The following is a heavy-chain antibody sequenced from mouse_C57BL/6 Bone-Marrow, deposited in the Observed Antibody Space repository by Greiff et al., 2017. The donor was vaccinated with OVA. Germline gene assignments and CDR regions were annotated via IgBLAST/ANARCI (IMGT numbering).Heavy chain of an antibody. Sequence: VQGVESGAELVKPGASVKISCKASGYAFSSYWMNWVKQRPGKGLEWIGQIYPGDGDTNYNGKFKGKATLTADKSSSTAYMQLSSLTSEDSAVYFCARDYYGSSYDYYAMDYWGQGTSVTVSS. CDR1: GYAFSSYW. J-gene: IGHJ4*01. V-gene: IGHV1-80*01. D-gene: IGHD1-1*01. CDR3: ARDYYGSSYDYYAMDY. CDR2: IYPGDGDT.